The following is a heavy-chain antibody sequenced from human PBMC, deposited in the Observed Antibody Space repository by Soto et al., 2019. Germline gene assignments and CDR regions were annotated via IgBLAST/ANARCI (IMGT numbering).Heavy chain of an antibody. Sequence: LSLTCTVSGGSISSSSYYWGWIRQPPGKGLEWIGSIYYSGSTYYNPSLKSRVTISVDTSKNQFSLKLSSVTAADTAVYYCARLLGGSGYYYYFDYWGQGTLVTVSS. CDR3: ARLLGGSGYYYYFDY. CDR2: IYYSGST. D-gene: IGHD3-22*01. V-gene: IGHV4-39*01. CDR1: GGSISSSSYY. J-gene: IGHJ4*02.